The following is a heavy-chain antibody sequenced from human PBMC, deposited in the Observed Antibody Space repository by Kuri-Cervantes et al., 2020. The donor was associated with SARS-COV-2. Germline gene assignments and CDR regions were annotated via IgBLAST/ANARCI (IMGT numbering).Heavy chain of an antibody. CDR1: GFTFDDYG. D-gene: IGHD7-27*01. CDR3: ARDDWGSGGAFDI. J-gene: IGHJ3*02. Sequence: GESLKISCAASGFTFDDYGMSWVRQAPGKGLEWVSGINWNGGSTGYADSVEGRFTISRDNAKNSLYLQMNSLRAEDTALYHCARDDWGSGGAFDIWGQGTMVTVSS. V-gene: IGHV3-20*01. CDR2: INWNGGST.